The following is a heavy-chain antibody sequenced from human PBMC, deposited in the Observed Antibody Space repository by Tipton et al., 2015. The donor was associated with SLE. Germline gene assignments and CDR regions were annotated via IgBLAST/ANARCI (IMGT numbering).Heavy chain of an antibody. CDR3: ARDLDSSSSFGY. CDR2: ISYDGSNK. CDR1: GFTFSSYA. D-gene: IGHD6-13*01. V-gene: IGHV3-30-3*01. J-gene: IGHJ4*02. Sequence: QVQLVQSGGGVVQPGRSLRLSCAASGFTFSSYAMHWVRQAPGKGLEWVAVISYDGSNKYYADSVKGRFTISRDNSKNTLYLQMNSLRAEDTAVYYCARDLDSSSSFGYWGQGTLVTVSS.